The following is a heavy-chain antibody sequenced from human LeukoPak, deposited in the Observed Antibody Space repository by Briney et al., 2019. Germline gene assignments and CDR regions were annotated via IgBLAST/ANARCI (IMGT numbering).Heavy chain of an antibody. CDR2: ISSSSSYI. D-gene: IGHD5-12*01. V-gene: IGHV3-21*01. J-gene: IGHJ4*02. Sequence: GGSLRLSCAASGFTFSSYSMNWVRQAPGKGLEWVSSISSSSSYIFYADSVKGRFTISRDNAKNSLYLQMNSLRAEDTAVYYCARGHIVATTHPYYFDYWGQGTLVTVSS. CDR1: GFTFSSYS. CDR3: ARGHIVATTHPYYFDY.